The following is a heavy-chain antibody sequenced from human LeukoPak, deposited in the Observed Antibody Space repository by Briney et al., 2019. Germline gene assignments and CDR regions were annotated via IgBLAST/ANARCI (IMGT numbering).Heavy chain of an antibody. Sequence: SETLSVTCTVSGGSISNNYWTCIRQPPGKGLEWIGYIYYSGSTNYNPSLKSRVAISLDTSKNQFSLKLTSVTAADTALYYCARGDGYNWELYFDYWGQGTLVTVSS. D-gene: IGHD5-24*01. CDR3: ARGDGYNWELYFDY. CDR2: IYYSGST. CDR1: GGSISNNY. V-gene: IGHV4-59*01. J-gene: IGHJ4*02.